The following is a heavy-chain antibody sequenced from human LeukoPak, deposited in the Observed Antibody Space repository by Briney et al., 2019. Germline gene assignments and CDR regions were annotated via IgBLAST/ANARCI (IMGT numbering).Heavy chain of an antibody. CDR3: TTGPDYYDSSGITDIGWFDP. J-gene: IGHJ5*02. CDR1: GFTFSDYY. V-gene: IGHV3-15*01. D-gene: IGHD3-22*01. Sequence: PGGSLRLSCAASGFTFSDYYMSWVRQAPGKGLEWVGRIKSKTDGGTTDYAAPVKGRFTISRDDSKNTLYLQMNSLKTEDTAVYYCTTGPDYYDSSGITDIGWFDPWGQGTLVTVSS. CDR2: IKSKTDGGTT.